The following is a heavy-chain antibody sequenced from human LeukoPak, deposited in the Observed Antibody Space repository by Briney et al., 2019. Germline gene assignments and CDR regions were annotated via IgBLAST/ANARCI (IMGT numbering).Heavy chain of an antibody. CDR1: GYTFTSYD. CDR3: ARDFRRPTLADY. CDR2: MNPNSGNT. J-gene: IGHJ4*02. V-gene: IGHV1-8*01. Sequence: ASVKVSCKASGYTFTSYDINWVRQATGQGLEWMGWMNPNSGNTGYAQKFQGRVTMTTDTSTSTAYMELRSLRSDDTAVYYCARDFRRPTLADYWGQGTLVTVSS.